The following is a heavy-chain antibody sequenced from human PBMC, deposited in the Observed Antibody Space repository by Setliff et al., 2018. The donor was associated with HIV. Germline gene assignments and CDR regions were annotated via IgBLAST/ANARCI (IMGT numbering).Heavy chain of an antibody. J-gene: IGHJ5*02. CDR3: ARTEYFDVWSGQRGFDP. CDR1: VYPFTSYY. D-gene: IGHD3-3*01. Sequence: ASVKVSCKPSVYPFTSYYMHWVRQDPGQGLEGMGIINYTGGSTTYAQKFQGRVTINTDTSTSTVYMELSSLRADDTAVYYCARTEYFDVWSGQRGFDPWGQGTLVTVSS. CDR2: INYTGGST. V-gene: IGHV1-46*01.